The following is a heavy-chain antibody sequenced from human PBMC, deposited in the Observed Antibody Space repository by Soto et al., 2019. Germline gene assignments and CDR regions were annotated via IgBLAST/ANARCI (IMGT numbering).Heavy chain of an antibody. J-gene: IGHJ3*01. D-gene: IGHD6-19*01. V-gene: IGHV3-23*01. CDR1: GFTISSHA. CDR2: ILGSSGST. Sequence: EVQLLESGGGLVQAGGSLTLSCAASGFTISSHAMNWVRQAPGKGLEWVSSILGSSGSTFFADSVKGRFTISRDNSKNSLYLQMSRLRAEDTAVYYCATDGPSGWDAFDVWGQGTMVTVSS. CDR3: ATDGPSGWDAFDV.